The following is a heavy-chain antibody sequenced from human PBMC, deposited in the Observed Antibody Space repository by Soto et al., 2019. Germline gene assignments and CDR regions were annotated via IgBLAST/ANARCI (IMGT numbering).Heavy chain of an antibody. CDR2: TSSDGGLK. CDR1: GFTFSSFA. CDR3: ARGDDKVSFVAKVDF. J-gene: IGHJ4*02. D-gene: IGHD3-16*01. V-gene: IGHV3-30-3*01. Sequence: PGGSLRLSCAASGFTFSSFAMHWVRQAPGKGLEWVAVTSSDGGLKFYADSVKGRFTISRDNSKNTLYLQMSSLRAEDTAVYSCARGDDKVSFVAKVDFWGQGTLVTVSS.